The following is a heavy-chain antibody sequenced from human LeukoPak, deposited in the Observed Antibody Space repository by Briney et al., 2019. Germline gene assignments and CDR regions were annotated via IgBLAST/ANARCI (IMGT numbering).Heavy chain of an antibody. CDR3: ARDYDFWSGYYINWYDP. J-gene: IGHJ5*02. D-gene: IGHD3-3*01. Sequence: GASVKVSCKASGYTFTSYAMNWVRQAPGQGLEWMGWINTNTGNPTYAQGFTGRFVFSLDTSVSTAYLQISSLKAEDTAVYYCARDYDFWSGYYINWYDPWGQGTLVTVSS. V-gene: IGHV7-4-1*02. CDR1: GYTFTSYA. CDR2: INTNTGNP.